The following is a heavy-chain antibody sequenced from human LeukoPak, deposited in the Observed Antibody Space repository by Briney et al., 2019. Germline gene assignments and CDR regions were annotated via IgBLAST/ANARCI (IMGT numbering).Heavy chain of an antibody. CDR2: IYYSGNT. V-gene: IGHV4-59*01. CDR1: GGSISSDY. J-gene: IGHJ6*02. D-gene: IGHD6-19*01. CDR3: SRAPGQWLGTGMDV. Sequence: SETLSLTCTVSGGSISSDYWNWIRQPPGKALEWIGYIYYSGNTNYNPSLESRVTISVGPSKTQFSLTLTSVTAADTAVYYCSRAPGQWLGTGMDVWGQGTTVTVSS.